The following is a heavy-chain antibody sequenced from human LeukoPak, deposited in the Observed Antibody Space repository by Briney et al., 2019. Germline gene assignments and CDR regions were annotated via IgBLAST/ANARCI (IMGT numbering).Heavy chain of an antibody. D-gene: IGHD2/OR15-2a*01. CDR3: ARNRVDAFDI. J-gene: IGHJ3*02. CDR1: GFSFSSYW. CDR2: IKSDGSST. V-gene: IGHV3-74*01. Sequence: PGGSLRLSCAASGFSFSSYWMHWVRQAPGKGLVWVARIKSDGSSTDYADYVKGRFTISRDNAKNTLYLQMNSLRAEDTAVYYCARNRVDAFDIWGQGTMVTVSS.